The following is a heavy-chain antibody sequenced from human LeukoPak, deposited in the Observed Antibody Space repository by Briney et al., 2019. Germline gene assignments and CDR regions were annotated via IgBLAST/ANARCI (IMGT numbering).Heavy chain of an antibody. V-gene: IGHV3-23*01. J-gene: IGHJ3*02. CDR2: ISGSGGGT. CDR3: VQEGPRGLAFDI. Sequence: GGSLRLSRVASQFTFNNFAMNWVRQAPGKRPEWVSGISGSGGGTYYADSVKGRFAISRDNSKNTLYLQMNSLRAEDTAVYYCVQEGPRGLAFDIWGQGTKVTVSS. CDR1: QFTFNNFA.